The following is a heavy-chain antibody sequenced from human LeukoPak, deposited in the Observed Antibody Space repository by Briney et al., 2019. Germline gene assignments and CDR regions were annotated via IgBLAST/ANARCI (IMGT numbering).Heavy chain of an antibody. CDR2: INPNSGGT. J-gene: IGHJ4*02. CDR3: ARWMTTVITPDY. V-gene: IGHV1-2*02. CDR1: GYTFNGYY. D-gene: IGHD4-11*01. Sequence: ASVQVSCKASGYTFNGYYLHWVRQAPGQGLEWMGWINPNSGGTNYAQKFQGRVTMTRDTSISTAYVELSRLRSDDTAVYYCARWMTTVITPDYWGQGTLVTVSS.